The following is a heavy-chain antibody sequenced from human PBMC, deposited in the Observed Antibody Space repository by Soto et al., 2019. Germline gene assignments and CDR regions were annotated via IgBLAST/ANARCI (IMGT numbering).Heavy chain of an antibody. Sequence: TLSLTCTVSGGSISSGGYYWSWIRQHPGEGLEWIGYVYYSGSTYYNPSLKSRVSISVDTSKNQFSLKLSSVTAADTAVYYCARGRGVIVIGGHYMDFWGKGTTVTVSS. CDR1: GGSISSGGYY. CDR2: VYYSGST. V-gene: IGHV4-31*03. CDR3: ARGRGVIVIGGHYMDF. J-gene: IGHJ6*03. D-gene: IGHD3-16*02.